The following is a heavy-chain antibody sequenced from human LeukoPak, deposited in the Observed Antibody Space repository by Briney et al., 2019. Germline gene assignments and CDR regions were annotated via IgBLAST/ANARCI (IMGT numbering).Heavy chain of an antibody. CDR1: GFTFNDYA. CDR3: AARTRMTTVTANWYFDL. J-gene: IGHJ2*01. D-gene: IGHD4-17*01. V-gene: IGHV3-30-3*01. CDR2: ISYDGYDK. Sequence: GGSLRLSCAASGFTFNDYAMYWVRQAPGKGLEWVTLISYDGYDKSYADSVRGRFTISRDNSRNTLYLQMDSLRSEDTAVYYCAARTRMTTVTANWYFDLWGRGTLVTVSS.